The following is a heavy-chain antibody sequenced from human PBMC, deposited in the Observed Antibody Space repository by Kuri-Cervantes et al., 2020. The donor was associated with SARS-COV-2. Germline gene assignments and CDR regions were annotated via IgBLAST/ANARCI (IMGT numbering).Heavy chain of an antibody. CDR3: ARDGDIVVVREGFDY. J-gene: IGHJ4*02. CDR2: ISSSSSYI. V-gene: IGHV3-21*01. Sequence: GESLKISCAASGFTFSSYSMNWVRQAPGKGLEWVSSISSSSSYIYYADSVKGRFTISRDNAKNSLYLQMNSLRAEDTAVYYCARDGDIVVVREGFDYWGQGTLVTVSS. D-gene: IGHD2-2*01. CDR1: GFTFSSYS.